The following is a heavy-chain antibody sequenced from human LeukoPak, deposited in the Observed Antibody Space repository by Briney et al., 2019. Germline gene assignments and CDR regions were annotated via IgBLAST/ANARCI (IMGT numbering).Heavy chain of an antibody. Sequence: GGSLRLSCAASGFTFSSYWMHWVRQAPGKGLVWVSRINSDGSSTSYADTVKGRFTISRDNAKNTLYLQMNSLRAEDTAVYYCARGGGGKDFDYWGQGTLVTVSS. J-gene: IGHJ4*02. CDR3: ARGGGGKDFDY. V-gene: IGHV3-74*01. CDR1: GFTFSSYW. D-gene: IGHD2-15*01. CDR2: INSDGSST.